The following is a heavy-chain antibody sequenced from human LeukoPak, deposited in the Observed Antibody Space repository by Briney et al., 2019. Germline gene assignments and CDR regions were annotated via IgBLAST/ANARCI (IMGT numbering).Heavy chain of an antibody. D-gene: IGHD3-16*02. CDR3: AKDTFYDDVWGSYRCFDY. CDR2: INPSSGGT. Sequence: ASVKVSCKASGYTFTDYYIHWVRQAPGQGLEWMGRINPSSGGTKYAQKFQGRVTMTRDTSISTAYMELSRLRSDDTAVYYCAKDTFYDDVWGSYRCFDYWGQGTLVTVPP. J-gene: IGHJ4*02. CDR1: GYTFTDYY. V-gene: IGHV1-2*06.